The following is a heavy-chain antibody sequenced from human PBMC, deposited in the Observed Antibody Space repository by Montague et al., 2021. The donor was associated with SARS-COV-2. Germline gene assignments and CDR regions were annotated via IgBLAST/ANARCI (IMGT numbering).Heavy chain of an antibody. V-gene: IGHV3-7*01. CDR3: ARGVVVVVHRDYPARRGWFDP. D-gene: IGHD2-15*01. J-gene: IGHJ5*02. CDR2: IKQDGSEK. CDR1: GFTFSSYW. Sequence: SLRLSCAASGFTFSSYWMSWVRQAPGKGLEWVANIKQDGSEKYYVDSVKGRFTISRDNAKNSLYLQMNSLRAADTAVYYCARGVVVVVHRDYPARRGWFDPWGQGTLVSVSS.